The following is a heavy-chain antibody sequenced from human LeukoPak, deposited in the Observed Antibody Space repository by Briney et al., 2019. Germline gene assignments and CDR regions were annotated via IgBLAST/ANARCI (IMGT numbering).Heavy chain of an antibody. J-gene: IGHJ4*02. V-gene: IGHV4-39*01. CDR1: GGSISSSSYY. CDR3: ERRAYCSSTSCYWNDY. D-gene: IGHD2-2*01. Sequence: SETLSLTCTVSGGSISSSSYYWGWIRQPPGKGLEWIGSIYYSGSTYYNPSPKSRVTISVDTSKNQFSLKLSSVTAADTAVYYCERRAYCSSTSCYWNDYWGQGTLVTVSS. CDR2: IYYSGST.